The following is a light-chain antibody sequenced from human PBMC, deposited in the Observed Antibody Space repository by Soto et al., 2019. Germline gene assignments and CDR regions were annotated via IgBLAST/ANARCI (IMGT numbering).Light chain of an antibody. J-gene: IGLJ2*01. V-gene: IGLV2-8*01. CDR2: EVT. CDR3: SSNGGSYSDVV. CDR1: SSDIGGNNY. Sequence: QSALTQPASASGSPGQSVTISCTGTSSDIGGNNYVSWYQQHPGKAPKLLLYEVTPRPSGVPDPVAGSRSGNTASLPVSRLQDEDEADYYYSSNGGSYSDVVFGGGTKLTVL.